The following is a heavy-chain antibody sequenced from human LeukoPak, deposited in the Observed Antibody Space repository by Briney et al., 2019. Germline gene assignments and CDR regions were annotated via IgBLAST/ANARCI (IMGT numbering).Heavy chain of an antibody. J-gene: IGHJ1*01. CDR1: GFTFSSYA. CDR3: ARVGFYGASGYFQH. Sequence: GGSLRLSCAASGFTFSSYAMSWVRQAPGKGLECVSPISGSGGSTYYAESVKGRFTISRDNSKNTLYLQMNSLRAEDTAVYYCARVGFYGASGYFQHWGQGTLVTVSS. D-gene: IGHD4-17*01. V-gene: IGHV3-23*01. CDR2: ISGSGGST.